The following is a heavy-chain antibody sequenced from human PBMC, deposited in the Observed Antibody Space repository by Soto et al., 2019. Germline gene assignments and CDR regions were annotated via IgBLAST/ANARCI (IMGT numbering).Heavy chain of an antibody. Sequence: GESLKISCKASGYTFTSYWIGWVRQMPEKGLEWMGMIYPGDSDTRYSPSFQGQVTISVDKAISTAYLQWSRLKASDSAIYYCARPYCSGGSCYSDAFDVWGQGTMVTVSS. D-gene: IGHD2-15*01. CDR1: GYTFTSYW. CDR3: ARPYCSGGSCYSDAFDV. V-gene: IGHV5-51*01. J-gene: IGHJ3*01. CDR2: IYPGDSDT.